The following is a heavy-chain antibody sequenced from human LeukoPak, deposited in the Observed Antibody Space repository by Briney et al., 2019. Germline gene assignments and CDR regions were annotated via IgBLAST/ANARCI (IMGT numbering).Heavy chain of an antibody. CDR3: ARGRYYGSGSYYPSYYYYYMDV. D-gene: IGHD3-10*01. CDR1: GGSFSGYY. V-gene: IGHV4-34*01. CDR2: INHSGST. Sequence: KTSETLSLTCAVYGGSFSGYYWSWIRQPPGKGLEWIGEINHSGSTNYNPSLKSRVTISVDTSKNQFSLKLSSVTAADTAVYYCARGRYYGSGSYYPSYYYYYMDVWGKGTTVTVSS. J-gene: IGHJ6*03.